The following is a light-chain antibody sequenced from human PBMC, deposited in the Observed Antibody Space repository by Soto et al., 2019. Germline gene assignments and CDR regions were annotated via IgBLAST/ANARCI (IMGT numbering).Light chain of an antibody. CDR2: KET. V-gene: IGKV1-5*03. Sequence: DIQMTQSPSTLSASVGDRVTITCRASQSISTRLAWYQQKPGKVPKLLIYKETRLESGVPSRFSGSGSGTEFTVTISSLQSDDFATYYCQQYDSYSWTFGHGTKMEI. CDR3: QQYDSYSWT. CDR1: QSISTR. J-gene: IGKJ1*01.